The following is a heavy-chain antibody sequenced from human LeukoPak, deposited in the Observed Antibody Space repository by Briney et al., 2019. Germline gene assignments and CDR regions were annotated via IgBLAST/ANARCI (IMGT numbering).Heavy chain of an antibody. CDR1: GFTFSSYW. CDR2: IKQDGSEK. Sequence: GGSLRLSCAASGFTFSSYWMSWVRQAPGKGLEWVANIKQDGSEKYYVDSVKGRFTISRDNAKNSLYLQMNSLRAEDTAVYYSARLYYDFWSGYYLNDYWGQGTLVTVSS. D-gene: IGHD3-3*01. J-gene: IGHJ4*02. CDR3: ARLYYDFWSGYYLNDY. V-gene: IGHV3-7*01.